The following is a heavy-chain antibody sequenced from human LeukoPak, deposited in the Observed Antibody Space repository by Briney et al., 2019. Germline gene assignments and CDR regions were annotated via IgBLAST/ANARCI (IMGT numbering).Heavy chain of an antibody. CDR3: ARHRYSGAYPFDY. Sequence: PSETLSLTCTVSGGSISSYYWSWIRQPPGKGLEWIGYIYYSGSTNYNPSLKSRVTISVDTSKNQFSLKLSSVTAADTAVYYCARHRYSGAYPFDYWGQGTLVTVSS. J-gene: IGHJ4*02. D-gene: IGHD6-25*01. CDR1: GGSISSYY. CDR2: IYYSGST. V-gene: IGHV4-59*08.